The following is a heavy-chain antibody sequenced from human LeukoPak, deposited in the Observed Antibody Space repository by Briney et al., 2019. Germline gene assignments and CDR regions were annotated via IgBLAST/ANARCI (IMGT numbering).Heavy chain of an antibody. CDR3: ARGVFSLGDSSGYYLDYYYGMDV. D-gene: IGHD3-22*01. J-gene: IGHJ6*02. Sequence: ASVKVSCKASGGTFSSYAISWVRQAPGQGLEWMGGIIPIFGTANYAQKFQGRVTITADESTSTAYMELSSLRSDDTAVYYCARGVFSLGDSSGYYLDYYYGMDVWGQGTTVTVSS. CDR2: IIPIFGTA. CDR1: GGTFSSYA. V-gene: IGHV1-69*13.